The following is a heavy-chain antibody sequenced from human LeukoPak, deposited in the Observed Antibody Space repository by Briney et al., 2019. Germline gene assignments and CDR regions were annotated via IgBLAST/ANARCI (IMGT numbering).Heavy chain of an antibody. CDR1: GDSISSYY. Sequence: KPSETLSLTCTVSGDSISSYYWSWTRQPPGRGLGWIGYIHYSGSTNYNPSLKSRVTISVDTSKNQFSLKMTSVTAADTAVYYCARQGPGGRAFDIWGQGTTVTVSS. V-gene: IGHV4-59*08. CDR2: IHYSGST. CDR3: ARQGPGGRAFDI. D-gene: IGHD2-8*02. J-gene: IGHJ3*02.